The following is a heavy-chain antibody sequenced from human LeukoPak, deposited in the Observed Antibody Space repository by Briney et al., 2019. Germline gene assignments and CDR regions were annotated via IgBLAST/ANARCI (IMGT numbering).Heavy chain of an antibody. CDR3: ASHYYDSSGYYLQAFDY. V-gene: IGHV3-21*01. CDR1: GFTFSSYS. CDR2: ISSSSSYI. D-gene: IGHD3-22*01. J-gene: IGHJ4*02. Sequence: GGSLRLSCAASGFTFSSYSMNWVRQAPGKGLEWVSSISSSSSYIYYADSVKGRFTISRDNAKNSLYLQMNSLRAEDPAVYYCASHYYDSSGYYLQAFDYWGQGTLVTVSS.